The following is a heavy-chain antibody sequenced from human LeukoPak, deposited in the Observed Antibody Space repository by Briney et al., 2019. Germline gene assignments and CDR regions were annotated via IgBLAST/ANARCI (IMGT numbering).Heavy chain of an antibody. CDR2: IIPKNGGT. D-gene: IGHD3-3*01. Sequence: VASVKVSCKASGYTFTGHYMHWVRQAPGQGPEWMGWIIPKNGGTHYAQKFQGRVTMTRDTSINTAYLEVTSLTSDDTAIYYCAKALSGSYFEDWGQGTLVTVSS. V-gene: IGHV1-2*02. CDR3: AKALSGSYFED. J-gene: IGHJ4*02. CDR1: GYTFTGHY.